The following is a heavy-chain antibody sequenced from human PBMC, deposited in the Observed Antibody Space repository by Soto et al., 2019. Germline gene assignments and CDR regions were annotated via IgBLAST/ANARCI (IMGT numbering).Heavy chain of an antibody. CDR3: ARDLLGGAY. J-gene: IGHJ4*02. CDR2: ISYDGSNK. D-gene: IGHD3-3*02. V-gene: IGHV3-30-3*01. CDR1: GFTFSSYA. Sequence: QVQLVESGGGVVQPGRSLRLSCAASGFTFSSYAMHWVRQAPGKGLEWVAVISYDGSNKYYADSVKGRFTISRDNSKNTLYLQMNSLRDEDTAVYYCARDLLGGAYWGQGTLVTVSS.